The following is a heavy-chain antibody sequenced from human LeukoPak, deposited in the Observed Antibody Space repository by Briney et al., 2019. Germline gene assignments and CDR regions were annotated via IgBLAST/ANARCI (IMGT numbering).Heavy chain of an antibody. CDR2: IYTSGST. CDR3: ARDRVDFWSGYSPYGMDI. D-gene: IGHD3-3*01. CDR1: GGSISSYY. Sequence: SETLSLTCTVSGGSISSYYWSWIGQPAGKGLEWIGRIYTSGSTNYNPSLKSRVTMSVDTSKNQFSLKLSSVTAADTAVYYCARDRVDFWSGYSPYGMDIWGQGTTVTVSS. J-gene: IGHJ6*02. V-gene: IGHV4-4*07.